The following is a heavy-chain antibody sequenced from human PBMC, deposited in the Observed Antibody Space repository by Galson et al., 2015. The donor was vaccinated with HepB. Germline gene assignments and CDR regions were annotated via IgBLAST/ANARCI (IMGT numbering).Heavy chain of an antibody. CDR2: ISTSSTFI. CDR3: ARRMTCGSDCWRAFDI. Sequence: SLRLSCAASGFPFSIYIMNWVRQVPGKGLEWVSSISTSSTFIYYADSVQGRFTISRDNAKNSLYLEMNSLRDEDTAVYYCARRMTCGSDCWRAFDIWGQGTMVTVPS. D-gene: IGHD2-21*02. CDR1: GFPFSIYI. J-gene: IGHJ3*02. V-gene: IGHV3-21*01.